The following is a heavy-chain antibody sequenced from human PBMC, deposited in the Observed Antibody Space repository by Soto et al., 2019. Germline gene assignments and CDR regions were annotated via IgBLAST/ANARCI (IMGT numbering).Heavy chain of an antibody. CDR3: AKDFPTMIVVPDAFDI. CDR1: GFTFSSYA. Sequence: GGSLRLSCAASGFTFSSYAMSWVRQAPGKGLEWVSAISGSGGSTYYADSVKGRFTISRDNSKNTLYLQMNSLRAEDTAVYYCAKDFPTMIVVPDAFDIWGQGTMVTVSS. CDR2: ISGSGGST. D-gene: IGHD3-22*01. J-gene: IGHJ3*02. V-gene: IGHV3-23*01.